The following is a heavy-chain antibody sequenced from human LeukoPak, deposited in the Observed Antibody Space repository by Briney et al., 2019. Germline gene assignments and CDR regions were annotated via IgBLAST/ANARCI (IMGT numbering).Heavy chain of an antibody. CDR1: GGSISSYY. D-gene: IGHD3-16*01. CDR2: MYYSGST. V-gene: IGHV4-59*01. CDR3: ARGDLWGYMITFGGVPFDY. J-gene: IGHJ4*02. Sequence: SETLSLTCTVSGGSISSYYWSWIRQPPGKRLEWIGYMYYSGSTNYNPSLKSRVTISVDTSKNQFSLRLNSVTAADTAVYYCARGDLWGYMITFGGVPFDYWGQGTLVTVSS.